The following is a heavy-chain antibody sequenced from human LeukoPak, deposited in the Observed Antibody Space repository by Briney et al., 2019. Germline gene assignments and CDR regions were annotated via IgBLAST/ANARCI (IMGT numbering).Heavy chain of an antibody. Sequence: PGGSLRLSCAASGFTFSSYSMNWVRQAPGKGLEWVSSISSSSSYIYYADSVKGRFTISRDNAKNTLYLQMNSLRAEDTAVYYCARDRSGGGKDCSGGSCYSRYYYYMDVWGKGTTVTVSS. CDR2: ISSSSSYI. CDR1: GFTFSSYS. CDR3: ARDRSGGGKDCSGGSCYSRYYYYMDV. V-gene: IGHV3-21*01. D-gene: IGHD2-15*01. J-gene: IGHJ6*03.